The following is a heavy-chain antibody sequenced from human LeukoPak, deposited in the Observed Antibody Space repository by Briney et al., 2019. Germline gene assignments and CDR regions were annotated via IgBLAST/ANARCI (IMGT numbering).Heavy chain of an antibody. V-gene: IGHV1-46*01. Sequence: ASVKVSCKASGYTFTSYYMHWVRQAPGQGLEWMGIINPSGGSTSYAQKFQGRATMTRDTSTSTVYMELSSPRSEDTAVYYCARDGNQLLAYYYYYGMDVWGQGTTVTVSS. J-gene: IGHJ6*02. CDR3: ARDGNQLLAYYYYYGMDV. CDR1: GYTFTSYY. D-gene: IGHD2-2*01. CDR2: INPSGGST.